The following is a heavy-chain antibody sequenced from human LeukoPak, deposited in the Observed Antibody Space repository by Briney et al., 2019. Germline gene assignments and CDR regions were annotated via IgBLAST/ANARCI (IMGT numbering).Heavy chain of an antibody. Sequence: GESLKISCKGSRYSFTSYWIGWVRQMPGKGLEWMGIIYPGDSDTRYSPSFQGQVTISADKSISTAYLQWSSLKASDTAMYYCARLTTYYDFWSGYHTVDYWGQGTLVTVSS. D-gene: IGHD3-3*01. CDR2: IYPGDSDT. V-gene: IGHV5-51*01. J-gene: IGHJ4*02. CDR1: RYSFTSYW. CDR3: ARLTTYYDFWSGYHTVDY.